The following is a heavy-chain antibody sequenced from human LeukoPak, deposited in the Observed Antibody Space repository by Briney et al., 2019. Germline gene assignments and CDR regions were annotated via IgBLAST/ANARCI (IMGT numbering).Heavy chain of an antibody. CDR1: GFTFSSYA. J-gene: IGHJ6*02. V-gene: IGHV3-30-3*01. D-gene: IGHD3-10*01. CDR2: ISYDGSNK. CDR3: ARGSSSYYGLDV. Sequence: PGRSLRLSCAASGFTFSSYAMHWVRQAPGKGLEWVAVISYDGSNKYYADSVKGRFTISRDNVKKSLYLQMNSLRVEDTAVYYCARGSSSYYGLDVWGQGTTVTVSS.